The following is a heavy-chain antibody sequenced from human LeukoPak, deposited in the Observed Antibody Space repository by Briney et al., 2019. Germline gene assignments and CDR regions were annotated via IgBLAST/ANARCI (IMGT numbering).Heavy chain of an antibody. CDR1: GFTFSSYA. J-gene: IGHJ6*02. D-gene: IGHD2-8*01. CDR2: ISYDGSNK. CDR3: ARVMEDCTNGVCQIYYYYGMDV. Sequence: GGSLRLSCAASGFTFSSYAIHWVRQAPGKGLEWVAVISYDGSNKYYADSVKGRFTVSRDNAKNSLYLQMNSLRAEDTAVYYCARVMEDCTNGVCQIYYYYGMDVWGQGTTVTVSS. V-gene: IGHV3-30-3*01.